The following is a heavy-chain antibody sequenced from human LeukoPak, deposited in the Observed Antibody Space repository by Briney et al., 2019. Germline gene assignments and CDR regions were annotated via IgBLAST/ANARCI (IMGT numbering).Heavy chain of an antibody. D-gene: IGHD6-13*01. CDR2: IYYSGST. CDR1: GGSISSYY. CDR3: ARDSSSWYSHYFDY. J-gene: IGHJ4*02. V-gene: IGHV4-59*01. Sequence: SETLSLTCTVSGGSISSYYWSWIRQPPGKGLEWIGYIYYSGSTNYNPSLKSRVTISVDTSKNQFSLKLSSVTAADTAVYYCARDSSSWYSHYFDYWGQGTLVTVSS.